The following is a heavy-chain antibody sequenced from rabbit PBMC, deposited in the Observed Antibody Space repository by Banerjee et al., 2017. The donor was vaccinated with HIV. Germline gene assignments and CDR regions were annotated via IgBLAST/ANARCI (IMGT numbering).Heavy chain of an antibody. CDR1: GFSFNSIYY. Sequence: QSLEESGGDLVKPGASLTLTCTASGFSFNSIYYMCWVRQAPGKGLEWIACIYTGDGNTYYANWAKGRFTISKTSSTTVTLQMTSLTAADTATYFCARGDAAGYWDAFDSWGQGTLVTVS. V-gene: IGHV1S40*01. CDR2: IYTGDGNT. J-gene: IGHJ2*02. CDR3: ARGDAAGYWDAFDS. D-gene: IGHD1-1*01.